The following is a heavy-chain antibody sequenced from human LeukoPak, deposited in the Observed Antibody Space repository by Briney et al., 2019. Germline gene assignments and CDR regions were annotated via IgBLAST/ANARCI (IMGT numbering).Heavy chain of an antibody. CDR3: ARIGITMIVI. D-gene: IGHD3-22*01. J-gene: IGHJ4*02. V-gene: IGHV4-34*01. CDR1: GGSFSGYY. Sequence: SETLSLTCAVYGGSFSGYYWSWIRQPPGKGLEWIGEINHGGSTNYNPSLKSRVTISVDTSKNQFSLKLSSVTAADTAVYYCARIGITMIVIWGQGTLVTVSS. CDR2: INHGGST.